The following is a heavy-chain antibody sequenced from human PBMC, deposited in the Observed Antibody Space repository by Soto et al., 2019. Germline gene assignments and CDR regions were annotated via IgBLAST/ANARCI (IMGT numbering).Heavy chain of an antibody. V-gene: IGHV3-15*07. CDR1: GFTFSNAW. D-gene: IGHD6-19*01. J-gene: IGHJ6*02. CDR2: IKSKTDGGTT. CDR3: TTDLSSGWENYYYGIDV. Sequence: GGSLRLSCAASGFTFSNAWMNWVRQAPGKGLEWVGRIKSKTDGGTTDYAAPVKGRFTISRDDSKNTLYLQMNSLKTEDTAVYYRTTDLSSGWENYYYGIDVWGQGTTVTVSS.